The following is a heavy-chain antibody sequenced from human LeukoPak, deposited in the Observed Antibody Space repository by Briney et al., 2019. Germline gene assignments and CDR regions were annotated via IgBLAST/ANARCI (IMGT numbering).Heavy chain of an antibody. CDR2: IWYDGSNK. D-gene: IGHD6-19*01. CDR1: GFTFSHYG. Sequence: GGSLRLSCAASGFTFSHYGMNWVRRAPGKGLEWVAVIWYDGSNKYYADSVQGRFTISRDNSKNTLYMQMNSLRAEDTAVYYCAKDRGSSGLNAFDIWGQGTMVTVSS. V-gene: IGHV3-30*02. CDR3: AKDRGSSGLNAFDI. J-gene: IGHJ3*02.